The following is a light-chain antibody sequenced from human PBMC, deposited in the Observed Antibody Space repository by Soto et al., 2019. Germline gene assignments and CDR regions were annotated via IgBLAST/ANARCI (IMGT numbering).Light chain of an antibody. CDR2: DAS. CDR3: QQYNSYSGM. V-gene: IGKV1-9*01. Sequence: DIQLTQSPSFLSASVGERVTITCGASQGISSYLAWYQQRAGKAPKLLIFDASSLESGVPSRFSGNGSGTEFTLTISGLQPDDFASYYCQQYNSYSGMFGQGTKVDIK. CDR1: QGISSY. J-gene: IGKJ1*01.